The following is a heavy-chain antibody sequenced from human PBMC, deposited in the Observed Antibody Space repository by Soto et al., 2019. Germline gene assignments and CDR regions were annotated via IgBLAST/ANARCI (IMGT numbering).Heavy chain of an antibody. CDR2: VYWNDDK. CDR3: AHASSGDCSGGSCYSEGPDY. J-gene: IGHJ4*02. CDR1: GFSLSTSGVG. Sequence: QITLKESGPTLVKPTQPLTLTCTFSGFSLSTSGVGVGWIRQPPGKALEWLALVYWNDDKRYSPSLKSRLTITKDTPKNQVVVTMTNMDAVDTATYYCAHASSGDCSGGSCYSEGPDYWGQGTLVSVSS. D-gene: IGHD2-15*01. V-gene: IGHV2-5*01.